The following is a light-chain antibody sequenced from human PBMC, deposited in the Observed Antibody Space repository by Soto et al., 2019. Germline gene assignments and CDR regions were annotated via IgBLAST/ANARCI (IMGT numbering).Light chain of an antibody. J-gene: IGLJ2*01. CDR3: GTWDSRLSIVV. V-gene: IGLV1-51*01. CDR1: SSNIGDNY. Sequence: QSVLTQSPSVSAAPGQKVSISCSGTSSNIGDNYVSWYQHLPGTAPRLLIYDNKKRPSGIPDRFSGSKSGTSATLGITGLQTGDEADYYCGTWDSRLSIVVFGGGTKLTVL. CDR2: DNK.